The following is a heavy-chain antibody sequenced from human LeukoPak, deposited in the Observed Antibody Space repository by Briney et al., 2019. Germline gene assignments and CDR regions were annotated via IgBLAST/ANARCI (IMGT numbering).Heavy chain of an antibody. CDR1: GGSFSGYY. V-gene: IGHV4-59*01. CDR2: IYYSGST. J-gene: IGHJ5*02. CDR3: ARGYFQYYDILTGVANWFDP. D-gene: IGHD3-9*01. Sequence: SETLSLTCAVYGGSFSGYYWSWIRQPPGKGLEWIGYIYYSGSTNYNPSLKSRVTISVDTSKNQFSLKLSSVTAAGTAVYYCARGYFQYYDILTGVANWFDPWGQGTLVTVSS.